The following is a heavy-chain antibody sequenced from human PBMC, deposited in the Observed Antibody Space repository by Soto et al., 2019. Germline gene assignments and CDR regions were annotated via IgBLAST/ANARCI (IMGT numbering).Heavy chain of an antibody. CDR3: AKDRKRFGELLKGYYYYMDV. V-gene: IGHV3-9*01. CDR1: GFTFDDYA. J-gene: IGHJ6*03. D-gene: IGHD3-10*01. CDR2: LSWNIGSI. Sequence: EVQLVESGGGLVQPGRSLRLSCAASGFTFDDYAMHWVRQAPGKGLEWVSGLSWNIGSIGYADSVKGRFTISRDNAKNSLYLQMNSLRAEDTALYYCAKDRKRFGELLKGYYYYMDVWGKGTTVTVSS.